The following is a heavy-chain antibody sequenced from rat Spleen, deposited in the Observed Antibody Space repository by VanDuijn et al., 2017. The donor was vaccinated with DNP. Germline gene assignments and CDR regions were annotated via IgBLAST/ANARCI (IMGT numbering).Heavy chain of an antibody. CDR3: ARGSTSIYWYFDF. J-gene: IGHJ1*01. CDR1: GFTFENHW. V-gene: IGHV5-31*01. Sequence: EVQLVESGGGLVQPGRSLKVSCVGSGFTFENHWMTWIRQVPGKGLEWVASITANSGATYYSDSVKGRFTISRDYATSSLYLQMNSLKSEDTATYYCARGSTSIYWYFDFWGPG. D-gene: IGHD3-1*01. CDR2: ITANSGAT.